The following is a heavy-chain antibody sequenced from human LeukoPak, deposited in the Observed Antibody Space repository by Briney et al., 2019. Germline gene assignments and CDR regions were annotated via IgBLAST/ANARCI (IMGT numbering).Heavy chain of an antibody. CDR1: GYSFTSYG. CDR3: ARECYSGYDGGNYFYYMYA. V-gene: IGHV1-18*01. Sequence: ASVKVSCKASGYSFTSYGIKWVRQAPGQGLEWMGGINTYNGNTDYVQKLQGRVTMTTDKSTSTAYMERRSLRCNDTAVYHWARECYSGYDGGNYFYYMYAWGKGATVTVSS. CDR2: INTYNGNT. J-gene: IGHJ6*03. D-gene: IGHD5-12*01.